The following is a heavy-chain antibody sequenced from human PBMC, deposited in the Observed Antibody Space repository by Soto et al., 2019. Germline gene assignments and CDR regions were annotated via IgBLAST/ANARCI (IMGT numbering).Heavy chain of an antibody. CDR3: ARLYGRPGVVTYYYYYYDMDV. CDR2: INHSGST. D-gene: IGHD3-3*01. V-gene: IGHV4-34*01. J-gene: IGHJ6*02. Sequence: SETLSLTCAVYGGSFSGYYWSWIRQPPGKGLEWIGEINHSGSTNYNPSLKSRVTISVDASKNQFSLKLSSVTAANTAVYYCARLYGRPGVVTYYYYYYDMDVWGQGTTVTVSS. CDR1: GGSFSGYY.